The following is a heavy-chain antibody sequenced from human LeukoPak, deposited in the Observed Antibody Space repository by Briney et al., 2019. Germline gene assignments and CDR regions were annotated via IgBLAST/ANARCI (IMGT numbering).Heavy chain of an antibody. Sequence: PGGSLRLSCTASGFTFGDYAMSWFRQAPGKGLEWVGFIRRKAYGGTTEYAASVKGRFTISRDDSKSIAYLQMNSLKPEHTAVYYCTRDQKQYKKGATTGDYFDYWGQGTLVTVSS. CDR1: GFTFGDYA. D-gene: IGHD1-26*01. CDR2: IRRKAYGGTT. V-gene: IGHV3-49*03. J-gene: IGHJ4*02. CDR3: TRDQKQYKKGATTGDYFDY.